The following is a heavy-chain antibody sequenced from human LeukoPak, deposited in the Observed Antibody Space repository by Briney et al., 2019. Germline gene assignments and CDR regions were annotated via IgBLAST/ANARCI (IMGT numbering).Heavy chain of an antibody. J-gene: IGHJ6*02. CDR1: GFTFSSYA. Sequence: GGSLRLSCAASGFTFSSYAMSWVRQAPGKGLEWVSAISGSGGSTYYADSVKGRFTISRDNSKNTLYLQMGSLRAEDMAVYYCARGRYCSSTSCYAGGGYYYYGMDVWGQGTTVTVSS. CDR2: ISGSGGST. D-gene: IGHD2-2*01. CDR3: ARGRYCSSTSCYAGGGYYYYGMDV. V-gene: IGHV3-23*01.